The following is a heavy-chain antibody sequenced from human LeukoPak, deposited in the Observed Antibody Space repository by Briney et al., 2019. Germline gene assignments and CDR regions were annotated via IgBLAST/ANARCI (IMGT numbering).Heavy chain of an antibody. Sequence: PGGSLRLSCAASRFTVSSNYMSSVRPAPGERVGRGSVIYSGGSTYFADSVTGRFTISRDNSKNTLYLQMNSLRAEDTAVYYCATSGSYPYAEYFQHWGQGTLVTVSS. J-gene: IGHJ1*01. D-gene: IGHD1-26*01. V-gene: IGHV3-53*01. CDR3: ATSGSYPYAEYFQH. CDR1: RFTVSSNY. CDR2: IYSGGST.